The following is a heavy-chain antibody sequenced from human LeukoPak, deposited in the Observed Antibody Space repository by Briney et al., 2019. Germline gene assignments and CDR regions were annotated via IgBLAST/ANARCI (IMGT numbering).Heavy chain of an antibody. Sequence: PGASLRLSCAASGFTFSSYAMSWVRQAPRKGLEWVSAITGSGGSTYYADSVKGRLTISRDNSKNKLFLQKDSLRAEDTAVYYCAKDGRNLIITTVTTSDYWGQGTLVTVSS. CDR1: GFTFSSYA. J-gene: IGHJ4*02. CDR3: AKDGRNLIITTVTTSDY. V-gene: IGHV3-23*01. D-gene: IGHD4-11*01. CDR2: ITGSGGST.